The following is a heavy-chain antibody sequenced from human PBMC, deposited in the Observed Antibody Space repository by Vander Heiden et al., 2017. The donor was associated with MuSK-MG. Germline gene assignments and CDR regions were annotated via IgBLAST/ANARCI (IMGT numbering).Heavy chain of an antibody. D-gene: IGHD5-12*01. CDR3: ARVTFAVATPFGYYYYYYMDV. V-gene: IGHV4-31*03. J-gene: IGHJ6*03. Sequence: QVQLQESGPGLVRPSQTLSLTCTVSGVSISSGSYYWSWIRQRPGKGAEWIGYIHYSGSTDYNPSLENRVTITVDTSKNQFSLKLNSVTAADTAVYYCARVTFAVATPFGYYYYYYMDVWGKGTTVTVSS. CDR1: GVSISSGSYY. CDR2: IHYSGST.